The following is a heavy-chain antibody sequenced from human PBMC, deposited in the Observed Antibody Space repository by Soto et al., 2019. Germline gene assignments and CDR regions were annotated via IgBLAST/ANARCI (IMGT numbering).Heavy chain of an antibody. J-gene: IGHJ4*02. CDR1: GGCCNSPNYY. Sequence: AGLSLTCTVCGGCCNSPNYYWCWIRQPPGKGLEWIGSIYNSATTYYNPSLKPRVTISADTSRNQFSLNLRSVTAADTAMYHCGRPVIDANRHPDFDYCAQVALVTVS. CDR3: GRPVIDANRHPDFDY. V-gene: IGHV4-39*01. CDR2: IYNSATT. D-gene: IGHD2-21*01.